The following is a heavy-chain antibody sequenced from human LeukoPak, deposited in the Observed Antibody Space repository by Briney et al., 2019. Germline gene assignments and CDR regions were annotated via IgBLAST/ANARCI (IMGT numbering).Heavy chain of an antibody. D-gene: IGHD6-19*01. J-gene: IGHJ6*02. CDR2: INPNSGGT. V-gene: IGHV1-2*02. CDR3: ARGYSSGRDSDMDV. CDR1: GYTLTELS. Sequence: ASVKVSCKVSGYTLTELSMHWVRQAPGQGLEWMGLINPNSGGTDYAQKFQGRVTMTRDTSISTAYMELSRLRSDDTAVYYCARGYSSGRDSDMDVWGQGTTVTVSS.